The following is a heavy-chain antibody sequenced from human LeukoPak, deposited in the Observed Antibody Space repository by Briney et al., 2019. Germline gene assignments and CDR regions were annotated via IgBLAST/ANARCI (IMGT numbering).Heavy chain of an antibody. CDR1: GFTFSDYY. Sequence: PGGSLRLSCAASGFTFSDYYMSWIRQAPGKGLEWVSYISSSGSTIYYADSVKGRFTISRDNAKNSLYLQMNSLRAEDTAVYHCARALYDSSGYYFDYWGQGTLVTVSS. CDR3: ARALYDSSGYYFDY. CDR2: ISSSGSTI. J-gene: IGHJ4*02. D-gene: IGHD3-22*01. V-gene: IGHV3-11*04.